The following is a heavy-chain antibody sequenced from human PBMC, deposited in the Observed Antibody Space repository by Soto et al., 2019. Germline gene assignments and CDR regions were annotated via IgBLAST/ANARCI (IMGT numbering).Heavy chain of an antibody. CDR2: IYYSGST. J-gene: IGHJ6*02. CDR1: GGSISSGGYY. D-gene: IGHD3-10*01. V-gene: IGHV4-31*03. CDR3: ARDNMVRESYGMDV. Sequence: QVQLQESGPGLVKPSQTLSLTCTVSGGSISSGGYYWSWIRQHPGKGLEWIGYIYYSGSTYYNPSLKSRVTISVDTSKNQFSLKLSSVTAADTAVYYCARDNMVRESYGMDVWGQGTTVTVSS.